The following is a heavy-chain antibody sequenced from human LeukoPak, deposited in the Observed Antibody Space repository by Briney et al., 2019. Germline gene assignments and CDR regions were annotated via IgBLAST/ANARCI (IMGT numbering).Heavy chain of an antibody. CDR3: VRYTAIGPTVNVDH. V-gene: IGHV3-23*01. CDR2: ISGSGDNT. Sequence: PGGSLRLSCAASGFTFSTYVMSWVRQAPGKGLEWVSGISGSGDNTYYADSVKGRFTISRDNSKNTLHLQMNSLRVEDTAVYYCVRYTAIGPTVNVDHWGQGILVTVSS. CDR1: GFTFSTYV. D-gene: IGHD2-2*02. J-gene: IGHJ4*02.